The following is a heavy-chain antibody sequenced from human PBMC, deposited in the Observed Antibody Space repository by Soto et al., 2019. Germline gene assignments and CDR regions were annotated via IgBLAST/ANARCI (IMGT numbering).Heavy chain of an antibody. Sequence: PGGSLRLSCAASGFTFSSYSMNWVRQAPGKGLEWVSYISSSSSTIYYADSVKGRFTISRDNSKNTLFLQMNSLRAEDTAVYYCARSASGRYDMDVWGQGTTVTVSS. CDR1: GFTFSSYS. CDR3: ARSASGRYDMDV. CDR2: ISSSSSTI. D-gene: IGHD3-10*01. J-gene: IGHJ6*02. V-gene: IGHV3-48*01.